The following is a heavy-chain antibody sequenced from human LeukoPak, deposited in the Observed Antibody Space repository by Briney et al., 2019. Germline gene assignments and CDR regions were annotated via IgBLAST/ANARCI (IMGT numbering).Heavy chain of an antibody. CDR3: AKDAQRGFDYSNSLEY. CDR1: GFTFSHFG. J-gene: IGHJ4*02. CDR2: IWSDGTNQ. D-gene: IGHD4-11*01. Sequence: GGSLRLSCAASGFTFSHFGFHWVRQAPGKGLEWVAVIWSDGTNQFYADSVKGRFIISRESSQKTVYLGMHSLRTEDTAIYYCAKDAQRGFDYSNSLEYWGPGTLVTVSS. V-gene: IGHV3-33*06.